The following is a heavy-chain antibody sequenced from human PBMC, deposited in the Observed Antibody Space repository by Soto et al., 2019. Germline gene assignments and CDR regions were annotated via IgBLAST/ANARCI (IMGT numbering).Heavy chain of an antibody. CDR2: IIPLFGTA. CDR3: ATSPGYCSSTSCYAPLNYYYGMDV. Sequence: QVQLVQSGAEVKKPGSSVKVSCKASGGTFSSYAISWVRQAPGQGLEWMGGIIPLFGTANYAQKFQGRVTITADESTSTAYMELSSLRSEDTAVYYCATSPGYCSSTSCYAPLNYYYGMDVWGQGTTVTVSS. D-gene: IGHD2-2*01. J-gene: IGHJ6*02. CDR1: GGTFSSYA. V-gene: IGHV1-69*01.